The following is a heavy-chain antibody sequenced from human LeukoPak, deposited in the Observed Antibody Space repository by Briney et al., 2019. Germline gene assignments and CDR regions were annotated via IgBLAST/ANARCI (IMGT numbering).Heavy chain of an antibody. CDR3: AKDMVFGVVSPFDY. V-gene: IGHV3-9*01. CDR1: GFTFDDYA. J-gene: IGHJ4*02. CDR2: ISWNSGSI. D-gene: IGHD3-3*01. Sequence: PGGSLRLSCAASGFTFDDYAMPWVRQAPGKGLEWVSGISWNSGSIGYADSVKGRFTISRDNAKNSLYLQMNSLRAEDTALYYCAKDMVFGVVSPFDYWGQGTLVTVSS.